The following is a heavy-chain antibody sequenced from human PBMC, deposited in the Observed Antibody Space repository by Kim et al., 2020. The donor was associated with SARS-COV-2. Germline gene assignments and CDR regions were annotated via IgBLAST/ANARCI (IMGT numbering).Heavy chain of an antibody. CDR2: ISSSGSTI. J-gene: IGHJ6*02. CDR1: GFTFSSYE. CDR3: AREAYDGDYYYGMDV. Sequence: GGSLRLSCAASGFTFSSYEMNWVRQAPGKGLEWVSYISSSGSTIYYADSVKGRFTISRDNAKNSLYLQMNSLRAEDTAVYYCAREAYDGDYYYGMDVWGQGTTVTVSS. D-gene: IGHD5-12*01. V-gene: IGHV3-48*03.